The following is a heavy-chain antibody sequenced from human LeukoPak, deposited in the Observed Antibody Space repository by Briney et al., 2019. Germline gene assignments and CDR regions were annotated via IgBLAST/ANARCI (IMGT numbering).Heavy chain of an antibody. CDR1: GFTFSNFA. J-gene: IGHJ4*02. CDR2: ISISGGST. D-gene: IGHD1-26*01. CDR3: AKGIKWELPFDY. V-gene: IGHV3-23*01. Sequence: GGSLRLSCVASGFTFSNFAMSWIRQAPGKGLDWVSAISISGGSTYYAGSVKGRFTISRDNSKNTLYLQMNSQRAEDTALYYCAKGIKWELPFDYWGQGTLVTVSS.